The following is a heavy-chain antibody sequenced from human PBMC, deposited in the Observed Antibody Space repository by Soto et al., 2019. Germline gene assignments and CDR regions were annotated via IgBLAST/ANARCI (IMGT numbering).Heavy chain of an antibody. CDR3: AAGGYRYGWGY. CDR2: VNSAGSAS. Sequence: EVQLVESGGGLVQPGGSLRLSCVGSGFTFSSYWMHWVRQPPGKGLVWVSRVNSAGSASSYADSVKGRFTVSRDNAKNTLDLQMHSRSAEDTAIYYCAAGGYRYGWGYWGQRALVPVSS. J-gene: IGHJ4*02. V-gene: IGHV3-74*01. CDR1: GFTFSSYW. D-gene: IGHD5-18*01.